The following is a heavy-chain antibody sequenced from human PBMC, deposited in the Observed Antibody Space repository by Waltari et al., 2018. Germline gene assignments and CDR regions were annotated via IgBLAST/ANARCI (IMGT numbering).Heavy chain of an antibody. Sequence: QVQLQESGPGLVKPSQTLSLTCTVSGGSISSGSSYWSWIRQPAGKGLEWIGYIYTSGSTNYNPSLKSRVTISVDTSKNQFSLKLSSVTAADTAVYYCARVVYYYYGMDVWGQGTTVTVSS. J-gene: IGHJ6*02. CDR2: IYTSGST. V-gene: IGHV4-61*09. CDR1: GGSISSGSSY. CDR3: ARVVYYYYGMDV.